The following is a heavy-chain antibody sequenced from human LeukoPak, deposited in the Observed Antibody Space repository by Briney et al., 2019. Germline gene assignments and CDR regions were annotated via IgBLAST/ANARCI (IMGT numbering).Heavy chain of an antibody. CDR1: GYTFTGYY. Sequence: ASVKVSCKASGYTFTGYYMHWVRQAPGQGLEWMGWINPNSGGTNYAQKFQGRVTMTRDTSISTAYMELSRLRSDDTAVYYCATVYDSSGYPFDYWGQGTRVTVSS. CDR3: ATVYDSSGYPFDY. V-gene: IGHV1-2*02. D-gene: IGHD3-22*01. CDR2: INPNSGGT. J-gene: IGHJ4*02.